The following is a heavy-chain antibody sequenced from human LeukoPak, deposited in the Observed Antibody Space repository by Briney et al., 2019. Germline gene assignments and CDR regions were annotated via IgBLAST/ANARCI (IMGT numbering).Heavy chain of an antibody. CDR3: ARDRAINVDTAMA. CDR2: ISSSSSYI. Sequence: SCKASGGTFSSYSMNWVRQAPGKGLEWVSSISSSSSYIYYADSVKGRFTISRDNAKNSLYLQMNSLRAEDTAVYYRARDRAINVDTAMAWGQGTLVTVSS. D-gene: IGHD5-18*01. J-gene: IGHJ5*02. V-gene: IGHV3-21*01. CDR1: GGTFSSYS.